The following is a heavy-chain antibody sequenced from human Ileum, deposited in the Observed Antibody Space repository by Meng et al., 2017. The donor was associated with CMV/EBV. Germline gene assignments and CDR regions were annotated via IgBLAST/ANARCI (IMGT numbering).Heavy chain of an antibody. V-gene: IGHV4-31*03. Sequence: SETLSLTCTVSGGSISSGGYYWSWIRQHPGKGLEWIGYIYYSGSTYYNPSLKSRVTLSVDTSKNQFSLKLSSVTAADTAVYYCARDSLEGDLFDYWGQGTLVTVSS. CDR3: ARDSLEGDLFDY. D-gene: IGHD2-21*02. CDR1: GGSISSGGYY. J-gene: IGHJ4*02. CDR2: IYYSGST.